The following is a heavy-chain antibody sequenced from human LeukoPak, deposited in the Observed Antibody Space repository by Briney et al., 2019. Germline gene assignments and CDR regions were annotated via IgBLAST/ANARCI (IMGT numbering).Heavy chain of an antibody. CDR1: GYTFTPYA. V-gene: IGHV1-3*01. J-gene: IGHJ4*02. CDR2: LNAYDGDT. CDR3: ARTDGSGSYYTN. D-gene: IGHD3-10*01. Sequence: ASVKVSCKASGYTFTPYAMHWVRQAPGQRREWRGWLNAYDGDTKSSQRFQGRLTITWDTSASTAYMEMSSLRSEDTAIYYCARTDGSGSYYTNWGQGTLVTVSS.